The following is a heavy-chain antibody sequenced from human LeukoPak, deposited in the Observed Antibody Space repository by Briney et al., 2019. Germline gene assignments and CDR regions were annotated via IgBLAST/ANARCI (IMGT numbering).Heavy chain of an antibody. CDR3: ARVYNPLVYYMDV. CDR2: MNPNSANT. CDR1: GYTPTSYD. Sequence: SVKASCKDSGYTPTSYDTNWVRQANGKGLEWKGWMNPNSANTGYAQKFQGRVTLTTNTSITTAYMELSSLRSEDTAVYYCARVYNPLVYYMDVWGKGTTVTVSS. J-gene: IGHJ6*03. V-gene: IGHV1-8*03. D-gene: IGHD1-1*01.